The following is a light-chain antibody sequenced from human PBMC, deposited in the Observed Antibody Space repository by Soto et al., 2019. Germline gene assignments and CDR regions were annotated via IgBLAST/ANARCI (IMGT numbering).Light chain of an antibody. CDR1: SSNIGNNY. Sequence: QSVLTQPPSVSAAPGQKVTISCSGSSSNIGNNYVSWYQQLPGTAPKLLIYDSNKRHSGIPDRFSGSKSGTSATLGITGLQTGDEADYYCGTLDSSLSAVVFGGGTKLTVL. J-gene: IGLJ2*01. V-gene: IGLV1-51*01. CDR3: GTLDSSLSAVV. CDR2: DSN.